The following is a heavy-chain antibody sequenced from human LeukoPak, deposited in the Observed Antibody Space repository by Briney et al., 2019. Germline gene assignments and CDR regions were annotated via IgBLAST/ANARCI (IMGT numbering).Heavy chain of an antibody. J-gene: IGHJ3*02. CDR2: IYSGGST. CDR3: AREGHGKEEDAFDI. V-gene: IGHV3-53*01. Sequence: GGSLRLSCAASGFTVSSNYMGWVRQAPGKGLEWVSVIYSGGSTYYADSVKGRFTISRDNSKNTLYLQMNSLRAEDTAVYYCAREGHGKEEDAFDIWGQGTMVTVSS. CDR1: GFTVSSNY. D-gene: IGHD1-14*01.